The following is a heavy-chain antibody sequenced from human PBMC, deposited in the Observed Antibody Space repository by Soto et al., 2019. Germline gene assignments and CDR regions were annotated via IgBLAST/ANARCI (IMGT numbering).Heavy chain of an antibody. CDR1: GGSISSSSYY. CDR2: IYYSGST. Sequence: SETLSLTCTVSGGSISSSSYYWGWIRQPPGKGLEWIGSIYYSGSTYYNPSLKSRVTISVDTSKNQFSLKLSSVTAADTAVYYCARHHTWNYYLADWAQGTLVTGSS. D-gene: IGHD1-7*01. CDR3: ARHHTWNYYLAD. J-gene: IGHJ4*02. V-gene: IGHV4-39*01.